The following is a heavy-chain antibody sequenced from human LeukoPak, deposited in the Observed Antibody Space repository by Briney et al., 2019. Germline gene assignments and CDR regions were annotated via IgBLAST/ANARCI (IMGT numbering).Heavy chain of an antibody. CDR2: IYYSGST. V-gene: IGHV4-61*01. J-gene: IGHJ3*02. CDR1: GGSISTSNYY. Sequence: SETLSLTCTVSGGSISTSNYYWSWIRQPPGKGLEWIEYIYYSGSTNYNPSLKSRVSISVDTSKNQFSLKLNSVTAADTAVYYCARVWGVTDFYDSRGAFDIWGQGTMVTVSS. D-gene: IGHD3-22*01. CDR3: ARVWGVTDFYDSRGAFDI.